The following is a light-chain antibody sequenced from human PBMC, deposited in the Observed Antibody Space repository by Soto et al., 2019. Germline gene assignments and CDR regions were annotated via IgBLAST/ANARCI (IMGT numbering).Light chain of an antibody. CDR2: SAS. J-gene: IGKJ1*01. CDR1: QGISTW. Sequence: DIQMTQSPASVSASVGDRVTITCRASQGISTWLAWYQQKPGKAPKLLVYSASSVHTEVPSRFSGRGSGTDFTLTISSLQPEDFATYYCQQADSFPWTFGQGTKVEIK. CDR3: QQADSFPWT. V-gene: IGKV1-12*01.